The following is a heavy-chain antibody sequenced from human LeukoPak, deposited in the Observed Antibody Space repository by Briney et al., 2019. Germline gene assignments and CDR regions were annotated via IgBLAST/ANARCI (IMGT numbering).Heavy chain of an antibody. D-gene: IGHD6-13*01. J-gene: IGHJ4*02. Sequence: GGSLRLSCAASGFTFSSYAMHWVRQAPGKGLEWVAVISYDGSNKYYADSVKGRFTISRDNSKNTLYLQMNSLRAEDTAVYYCARVAAAGKDYYFDYWGQGTLVTVSS. V-gene: IGHV3-30*04. CDR3: ARVAAAGKDYYFDY. CDR2: ISYDGSNK. CDR1: GFTFSSYA.